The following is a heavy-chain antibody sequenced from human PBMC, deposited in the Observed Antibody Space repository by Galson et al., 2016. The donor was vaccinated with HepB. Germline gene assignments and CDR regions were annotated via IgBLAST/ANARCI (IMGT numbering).Heavy chain of an antibody. CDR2: DSMDGRRK. V-gene: IGHV3-30*18. D-gene: IGHD2/OR15-2a*01. Sequence: SLRLSCAGSGFLFRSYGMHWVRQAPGKGLEWVAADSMDGRRKFYADSVKGRFTISRDNSNNMLFLQMNSLTADDTAVYYCAKRHEYCPPVGCSVDYWGQGTLVSVSS. J-gene: IGHJ4*02. CDR3: AKRHEYCPPVGCSVDY. CDR1: GFLFRSYG.